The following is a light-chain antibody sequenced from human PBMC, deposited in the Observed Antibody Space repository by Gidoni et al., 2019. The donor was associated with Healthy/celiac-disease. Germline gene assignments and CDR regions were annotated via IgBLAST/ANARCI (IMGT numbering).Light chain of an antibody. CDR1: QSVSSSY. CDR2: GAS. V-gene: IGKV3-20*01. J-gene: IGKJ5*01. Sequence: IVLTQSPGPLSLSPGDRATPPCRASQSVSSSYLAWYQQKPGQDPRLLIYGASSRATGFPDRFSGSGSGTDFTITISRREQEDVAVYYCQQYGSSPRVTFGQGTRLEIK. CDR3: QQYGSSPRVT.